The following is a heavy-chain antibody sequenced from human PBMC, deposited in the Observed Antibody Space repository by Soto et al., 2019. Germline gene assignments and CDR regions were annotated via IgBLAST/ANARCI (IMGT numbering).Heavy chain of an antibody. D-gene: IGHD6-6*01. CDR2: IGTAGDT. CDR3: ARGGRQLGDRELYYYYYYMDV. Sequence: GGSLRLSCAASGFTFSSYDMHWVRQATGKGLEWVSAIGTAGDTYYPGSVKGRFTISRENAKNSLYLQMNSLRAGDTAVYYCARGGRQLGDRELYYYYYYMDVWGKGTTVTVSS. J-gene: IGHJ6*03. CDR1: GFTFSSYD. V-gene: IGHV3-13*01.